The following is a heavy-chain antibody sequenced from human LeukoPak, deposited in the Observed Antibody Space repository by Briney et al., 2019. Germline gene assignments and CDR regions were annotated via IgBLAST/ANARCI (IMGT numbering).Heavy chain of an antibody. J-gene: IGHJ6*03. D-gene: IGHD2-2*01. CDR1: GFTFSSYG. CDR3: AKSRGSTSYYYYYMDV. Sequence: GGSLRLSCAASGFTFSSYGMHWVRQAPGKGLEWVAFIRYDGSNKYYADSVKGRFTISRDNSKNTLYLQMNSLRAEDTAVYHCAKSRGSTSYYYYYMDVWGKGTTVTVSS. V-gene: IGHV3-30*02. CDR2: IRYDGSNK.